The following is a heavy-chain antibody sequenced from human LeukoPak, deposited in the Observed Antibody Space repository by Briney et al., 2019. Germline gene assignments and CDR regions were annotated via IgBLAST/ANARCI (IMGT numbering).Heavy chain of an antibody. D-gene: IGHD2-15*01. CDR2: INPSGGST. CDR3: ARGAAGYYYGLDV. J-gene: IGHJ6*02. Sequence: SVTVSCKASGYTFTIYYMHWVRQAPGQGLEWMGLINPSGGSTNYAQRFQGRVTMTRDTSTSTVYMELSSLRSEDTAVYYCARGAAGYYYGLDVWGQGTTVTVSS. V-gene: IGHV1-46*01. CDR1: GYTFTIYY.